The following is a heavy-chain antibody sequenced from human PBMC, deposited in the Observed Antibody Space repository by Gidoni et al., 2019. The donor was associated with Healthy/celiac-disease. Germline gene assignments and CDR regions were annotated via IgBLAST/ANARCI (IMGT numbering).Heavy chain of an antibody. CDR1: GGSVSRGSYY. CDR2: IYYSGST. D-gene: IGHD6-6*01. Sequence: QVQLQESGPGLVKPSETLSLTCTVSGGSVSRGSYYWSWIRQPPGKGLEWIGYIYYSGSTNYNPSLKSRVTISVDTSKNQFSLKLSSVTAADTAVYYCARVARPKGQLVLIYGMDVWGQGTTVTVSS. J-gene: IGHJ6*02. CDR3: ARVARPKGQLVLIYGMDV. V-gene: IGHV4-61*01.